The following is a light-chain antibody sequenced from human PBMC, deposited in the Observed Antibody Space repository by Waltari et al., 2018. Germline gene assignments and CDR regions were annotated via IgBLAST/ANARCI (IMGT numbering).Light chain of an antibody. CDR1: SSNIGSDT. CDR2: TDN. V-gene: IGLV1-44*01. Sequence: QSVLTQPPSASGTPGQRVTISCSGSSSNIGSDTVNWFQHRPGTAPKLPIHTDNQRPSGVPDRFSGSKSGTSASLAISGLQSEDEADYYCATWDDTLHGCWVFGGGTKLTVL. CDR3: ATWDDTLHGCWV. J-gene: IGLJ3*02.